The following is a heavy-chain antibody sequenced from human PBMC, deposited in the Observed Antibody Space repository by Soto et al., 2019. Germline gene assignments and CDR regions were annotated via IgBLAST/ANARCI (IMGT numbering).Heavy chain of an antibody. D-gene: IGHD2-15*01. V-gene: IGHV2-5*02. CDR3: VHIGSDCSGGSCYGQAAFDV. CDR1: GFSLNTNTVG. CDR2: IFWDDDK. Sequence: QITLKESGPPLVKPTQTLTLTCTFSGFSLNTNTVGVGWIRQPPGKALEWLALIFWDDDKRYSPSLKTRLTITKDTSKNQVVLTMTNMDPVDTATYYCVHIGSDCSGGSCYGQAAFDVWGQGTMVTVSS. J-gene: IGHJ3*01.